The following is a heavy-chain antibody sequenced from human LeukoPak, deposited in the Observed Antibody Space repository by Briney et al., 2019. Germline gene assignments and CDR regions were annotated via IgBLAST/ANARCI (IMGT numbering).Heavy chain of an antibody. V-gene: IGHV3-21*01. CDR3: ARDRVAVAGTRYFDY. Sequence: GGSLRLSCAASGFTFSSHSMNWVRQAPGKGLEWVSSISSSSSYIYYADSVKGRFTISRDNAKNSLYLQMNSLRAEDTAVYYCARDRVAVAGTRYFDYWGEGTLVTVSS. D-gene: IGHD6-19*01. CDR1: GFTFSSHS. J-gene: IGHJ4*02. CDR2: ISSSSSYI.